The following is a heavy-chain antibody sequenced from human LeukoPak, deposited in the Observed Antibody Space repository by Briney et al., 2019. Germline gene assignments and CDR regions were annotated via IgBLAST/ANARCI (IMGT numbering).Heavy chain of an antibody. CDR3: AKGEQQLMSYYFDY. V-gene: IGHV3-30*18. CDR1: GYTFTHYG. CDR2: ISYNGNNK. D-gene: IGHD6-13*01. J-gene: IGHJ4*02. Sequence: GGSLRLSCVISGYTFTHYGFHWVRQAPGKALEWVAYISYNGNNKYEDSVKGRFTISRDNSKSTLHLQMNSLRAEDTAVYYCAKGEQQLMSYYFDYWGQGTLVTVSS.